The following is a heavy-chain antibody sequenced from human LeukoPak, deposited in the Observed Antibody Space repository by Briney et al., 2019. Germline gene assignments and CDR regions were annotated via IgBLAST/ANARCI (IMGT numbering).Heavy chain of an antibody. CDR1: GFTFSSYE. CDR3: ARSMAGYCSGGSCPHFDY. J-gene: IGHJ4*02. V-gene: IGHV3-48*03. CDR2: ISSSGSTI. D-gene: IGHD2-15*01. Sequence: GGSLRLSCAASGFTFSSYEMNWVRQAPGKGLEWISYISSSGSTIHYADSVKGRFTISRDNSKNALYLQMGSLRAEDMAVYYCARSMAGYCSGGSCPHFDYWGQGTLVTVSS.